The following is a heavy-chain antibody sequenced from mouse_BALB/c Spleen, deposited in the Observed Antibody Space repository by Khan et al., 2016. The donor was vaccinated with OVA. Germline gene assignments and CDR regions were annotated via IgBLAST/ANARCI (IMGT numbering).Heavy chain of an antibody. CDR3: ARAGWEGFAY. Sequence: QVQLQQSGPELVKPGASVKMSCKASGYTFTDYAMNWVKQRNGQGLEWIGQIYPGSDSTYYNEKFKGKATLTTDRSSNTAYMQLSNLTSEDSAVYFWARAGWEGFAYWGQGTLVTVSA. J-gene: IGHJ3*01. V-gene: IGHV1-77*01. CDR2: IYPGSDST. CDR1: GYTFTDYA. D-gene: IGHD1-1*02.